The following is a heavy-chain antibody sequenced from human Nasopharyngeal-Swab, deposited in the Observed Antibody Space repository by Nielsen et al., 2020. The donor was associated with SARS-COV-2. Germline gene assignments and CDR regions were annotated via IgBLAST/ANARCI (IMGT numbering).Heavy chain of an antibody. CDR2: INSDGSST. V-gene: IGHV3-74*01. D-gene: IGHD3-22*01. Sequence: WIRQPPGKGLVWVSRINSDGSSTSYADSVKGRFTISRDNAKNTLYLQMNSLRAEDTAVYYCARDVGDYYDSSGTFGYWGQGTLVTVSS. J-gene: IGHJ4*02. CDR3: ARDVGDYYDSSGTFGY.